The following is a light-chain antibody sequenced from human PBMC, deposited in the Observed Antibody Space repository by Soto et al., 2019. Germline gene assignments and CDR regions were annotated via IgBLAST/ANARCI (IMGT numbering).Light chain of an antibody. CDR3: QQYHDWPTIT. Sequence: EIVMTQSPDILSVPPGDRATLSCRASESIRSDLAWYQQKPGQAPRLLIFGGSIRAADIPARFSGSGSGTEFTLTIGTRQSEDFAIYYCQQYHDWPTITFGQGTRLETK. J-gene: IGKJ5*01. CDR1: ESIRSD. CDR2: GGS. V-gene: IGKV3-15*01.